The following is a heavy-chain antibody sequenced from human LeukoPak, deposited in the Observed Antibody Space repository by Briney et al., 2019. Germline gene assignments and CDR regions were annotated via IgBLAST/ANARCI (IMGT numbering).Heavy chain of an antibody. D-gene: IGHD3-10*01. CDR1: GFTFDDYA. J-gene: IGHJ2*01. CDR2: ISWNSGSI. CDR3: VRYYTRHSWYFDL. V-gene: IGHV3-9*01. Sequence: PGRSLRLSCAASGFTFDDYAMHWVRQAPGKGLEWVSGISWNSGSIGYADSVKGQFTVSRDNAKNSLYLQMNSLRAEDTAVYYCVRYYTRHSWYFDLWGRGTLVTVSS.